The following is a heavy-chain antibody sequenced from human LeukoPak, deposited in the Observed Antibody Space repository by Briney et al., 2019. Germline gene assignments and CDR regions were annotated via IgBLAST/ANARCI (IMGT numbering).Heavy chain of an antibody. D-gene: IGHD2-21*01. J-gene: IGHJ6*02. CDR2: IKQDESDK. Sequence: AGGSLRLSCAASGFTVSNNYMSWVRQAPGSGLEWVANIKQDESDKYYVDSVKGRFTISRDNAKNSLYLQMNSLRAEDTAVYYCARDLMWSPGHGMDVWGQGTTVTVTS. V-gene: IGHV3-7*04. CDR3: ARDLMWSPGHGMDV. CDR1: GFTVSNNY.